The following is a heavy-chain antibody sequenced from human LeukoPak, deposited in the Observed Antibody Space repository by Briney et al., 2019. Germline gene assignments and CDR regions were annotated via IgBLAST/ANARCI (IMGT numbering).Heavy chain of an antibody. V-gene: IGHV3-21*01. CDR1: GFTFSSYS. Sequence: GSLRLPCAASGFTFSSYSMNWVRQAPGKGLEWVSSISSSSSYIYYADSVKGRFTISRDNAKNSLYLQMNSLRAEDTAVYYCVRRREDYYDSSGYYYGFDYWGQGTLVTVSS. CDR2: ISSSSSYI. J-gene: IGHJ4*02. D-gene: IGHD3-22*01. CDR3: VRRREDYYDSSGYYYGFDY.